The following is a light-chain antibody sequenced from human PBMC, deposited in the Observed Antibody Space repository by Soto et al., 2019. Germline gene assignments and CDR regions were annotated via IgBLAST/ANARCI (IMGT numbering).Light chain of an antibody. CDR3: QQYNSYPWT. CDR1: QSISTW. Sequence: DTQMTQSPSTLSASVGDRVTITCRASQSISTWLAWYQQKPGKAPKLLIYDASSLESGVPSRFSGSGSGTEFTLTTISLQPDDFATYYCQQYNSYPWTFGQGTKVDIK. J-gene: IGKJ1*01. CDR2: DAS. V-gene: IGKV1-5*01.